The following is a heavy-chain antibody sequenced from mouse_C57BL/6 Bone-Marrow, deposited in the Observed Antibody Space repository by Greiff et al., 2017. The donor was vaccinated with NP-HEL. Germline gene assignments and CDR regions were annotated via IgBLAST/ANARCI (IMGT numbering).Heavy chain of an antibody. Sequence: VQLQQSGAELVRPGSSVKLSCKASGYTFTSYWMDWVKQRPGQGLEWIGNIYPSDSETHYNQKFKDKATLTVDKSSSTAYMQLSSLTSEDSAVYYCARGETAQATEYFDYWGQGTTLTVSS. CDR1: GYTFTSYW. J-gene: IGHJ2*01. D-gene: IGHD3-2*02. V-gene: IGHV1-61*01. CDR2: IYPSDSET. CDR3: ARGETAQATEYFDY.